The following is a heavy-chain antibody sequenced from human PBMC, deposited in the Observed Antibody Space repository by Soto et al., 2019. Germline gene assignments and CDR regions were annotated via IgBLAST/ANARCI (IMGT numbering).Heavy chain of an antibody. CDR2: IYSSGNT. V-gene: IGHV4-4*07. J-gene: IGHJ3*02. CDR1: GGSIRNYF. CDR3: VRDVESPGISGSWGAFDI. D-gene: IGHD1-20*01. Sequence: PSETLSLTCTGSGGSIRNYFWTWIRQPAGKGLEWVGRIYSSGNTVYNASLKSRVTMSIDMSKNQFSLKLSSMTAADTAVYYCVRDVESPGISGSWGAFDIWGQGTVVTVSS.